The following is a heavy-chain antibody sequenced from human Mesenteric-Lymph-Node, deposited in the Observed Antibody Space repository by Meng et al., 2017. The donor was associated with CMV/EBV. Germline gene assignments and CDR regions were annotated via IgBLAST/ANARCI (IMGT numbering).Heavy chain of an antibody. CDR1: GGSISSYS. D-gene: IGHD3-3*01. CDR2: IYYSGST. J-gene: IGHJ6*02. V-gene: IGHV4-59*01. Sequence: ESLKISCTVSGGSISSYSWSWIRQPPGKGLEWIGYIYYSGSTNYNHSLKSRVTISVDTSKNQFSLKLSSVTAADTAVYYCARGVKSDYDFWSGYYQYYYGMDVWGQGTTVTVSS. CDR3: ARGVKSDYDFWSGYYQYYYGMDV.